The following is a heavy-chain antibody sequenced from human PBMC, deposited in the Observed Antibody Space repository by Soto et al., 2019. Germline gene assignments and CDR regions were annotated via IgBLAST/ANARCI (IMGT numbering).Heavy chain of an antibody. CDR2: IYKSATT. V-gene: IGHV4-30-4*01. Sequence: SESLSLTCSVSGDSISNLDYFWAWIRQPPGQALEYIGYIYKSATTYYNPSFESRVAISVDKSKSQFSLNVVSVTAADTAVYFYARGRYCLTGRCFPNWFDSWGQGALVTVSS. CDR3: ARGRYCLTGRCFPNWFDS. J-gene: IGHJ5*01. CDR1: GDSISNLDYF. D-gene: IGHD7-27*01.